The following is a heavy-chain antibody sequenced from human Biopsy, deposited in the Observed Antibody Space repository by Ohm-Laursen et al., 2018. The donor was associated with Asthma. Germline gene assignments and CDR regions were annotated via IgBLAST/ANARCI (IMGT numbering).Heavy chain of an antibody. Sequence: GASVSASCQASGYNFISFAIHWVRQAPGQRLEWMGWVNTGNGDTKYSQKFQGRVTITRDTSASTAYMELRSPRSEETATYYCARTYYDFLTGQVKDVFGVWGQGTMVTVSS. J-gene: IGHJ3*01. CDR2: VNTGNGDT. V-gene: IGHV1-3*04. CDR3: ARTYYDFLTGQVKDVFGV. CDR1: GYNFISFA. D-gene: IGHD3-9*01.